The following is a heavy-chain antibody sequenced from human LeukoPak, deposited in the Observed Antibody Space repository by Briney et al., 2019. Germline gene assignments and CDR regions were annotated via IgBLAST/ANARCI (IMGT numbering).Heavy chain of an antibody. Sequence: GGSLRLSCAASGFFFRSYEMNWVRQAPGKGLEWVSYISSSGTTRYYADSVKGRFTISRDNTNNALYLQMNSLRAEDTAVYYCVRLRDYGGNSDGFDIWGQGTMVTVSS. J-gene: IGHJ3*02. CDR2: ISSSGTTR. CDR3: VRLRDYGGNSDGFDI. D-gene: IGHD4-23*01. V-gene: IGHV3-48*03. CDR1: GFFFRSYE.